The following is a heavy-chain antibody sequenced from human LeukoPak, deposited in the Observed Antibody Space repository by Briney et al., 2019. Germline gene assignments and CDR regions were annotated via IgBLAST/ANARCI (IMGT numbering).Heavy chain of an antibody. D-gene: IGHD4-11*01. CDR3: ARNFYSNYEEDY. J-gene: IGHJ4*02. CDR1: GYTFTSYG. CDR2: ISAYNGNT. Sequence: ASVKVSCKASGYTFTSYGISWVRQAPGQGLEWMGWISAYNGNTNYAQKLQGRVTMTTDTSTSTAYMELRSLRSDDTAVYYCARNFYSNYEEDYWGQGKLVTVSS. V-gene: IGHV1-18*01.